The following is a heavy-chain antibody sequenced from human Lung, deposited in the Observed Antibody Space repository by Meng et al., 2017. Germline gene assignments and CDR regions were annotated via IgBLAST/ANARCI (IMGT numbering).Heavy chain of an antibody. V-gene: IGHV4-34*01. CDR2: INHSGST. D-gene: IGHD4-11*01. CDR3: ARGPTTMAHDFDY. Sequence: QRQLSQWGAGRLKPSETPSLSCVVSGGSFSAYYWSWIRQPPGKGLEWIGEINHSGSTNYNPSLESRATISVDTSQNNLSLKLSSVTAADSAVYYCARGPTTMAHDFDYWGQGTLVIVSS. CDR1: GGSFSAYY. J-gene: IGHJ4*02.